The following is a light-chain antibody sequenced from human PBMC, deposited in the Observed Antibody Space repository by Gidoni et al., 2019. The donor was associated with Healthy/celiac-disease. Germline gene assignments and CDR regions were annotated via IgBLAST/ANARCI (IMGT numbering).Light chain of an antibody. CDR2: AAS. Sequence: DIQMTQSPSSLSASVGDRVTITCRASQSISSYLNWYQQKPGKDPKLLIYAASSLQSGVPSMFSGIGSGTDFTLTISSLQPEDFATYYCQQSYSTPPTFXXXTKVEIK. J-gene: IGKJ1*01. CDR3: QQSYSTPPT. CDR1: QSISSY. V-gene: IGKV1-39*01.